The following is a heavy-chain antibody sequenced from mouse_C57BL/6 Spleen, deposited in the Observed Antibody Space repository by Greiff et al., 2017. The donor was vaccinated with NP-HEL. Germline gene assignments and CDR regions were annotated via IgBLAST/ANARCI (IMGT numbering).Heavy chain of an antibody. Sequence: EVQLKESGPGLVKPSQSLSLTCSVTGYSITSGYYWNWIRQFPGNKLEWMGYISYDGSNNYNPSLKNRISLTRDTSKNQFFLKLNSVTTEDTATYYCARGDDYDNAMDYWGQGTSVTVSS. V-gene: IGHV3-6*01. CDR2: ISYDGSN. CDR3: ARGDDYDNAMDY. D-gene: IGHD2-4*01. CDR1: GYSITSGYY. J-gene: IGHJ4*01.